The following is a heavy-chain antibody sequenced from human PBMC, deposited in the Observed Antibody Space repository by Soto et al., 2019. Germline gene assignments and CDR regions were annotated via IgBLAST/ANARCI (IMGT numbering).Heavy chain of an antibody. D-gene: IGHD2-2*01. Sequence: QVQLVESGGGVVQPGRSLRLSCAASGFTFSSYAMHWVRQAPGKGLEWVAVISYDGSNKYYADSVKGRFTISRDNSKNTLYLQMNSLRAEDTAVYYCARDNRSSGCSSTSCLKTYYYYGMDVWGQGTTVTVSS. J-gene: IGHJ6*02. CDR3: ARDNRSSGCSSTSCLKTYYYYGMDV. V-gene: IGHV3-30-3*01. CDR1: GFTFSSYA. CDR2: ISYDGSNK.